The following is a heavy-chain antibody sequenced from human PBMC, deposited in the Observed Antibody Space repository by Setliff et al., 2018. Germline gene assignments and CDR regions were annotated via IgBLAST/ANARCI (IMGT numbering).Heavy chain of an antibody. CDR1: GYVFINFY. Sequence: ASVKVSCKASGYVFINFYMYWVRQAPGQGLEWMGIINSSGGSASYAPQFQGRITMTRDTSTTTAYLELRFLRPDDTALYYCARINFFVSSGYYYAPDSWGQGTMVTVSS. CDR3: ARINFFVSSGYYYAPDS. V-gene: IGHV1-46*01. CDR2: INSSGGSA. J-gene: IGHJ4*02. D-gene: IGHD3-22*01.